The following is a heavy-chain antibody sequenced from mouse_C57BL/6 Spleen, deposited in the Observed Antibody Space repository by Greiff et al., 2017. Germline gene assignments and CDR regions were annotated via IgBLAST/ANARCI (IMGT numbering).Heavy chain of an antibody. Sequence: VKLMESGAELVRPGASVTLSCKASGYTFTDYEMHWVKQTPVHGLEWIGAIDPETGGTAYNQKFKGKAILTADKSSSTAYMELRSLTSEDSAVYYCTEGLRPFAYWGQGTLVTVSA. D-gene: IGHD2-4*01. CDR2: IDPETGGT. J-gene: IGHJ3*01. CDR3: TEGLRPFAY. V-gene: IGHV1-15*01. CDR1: GYTFTDYE.